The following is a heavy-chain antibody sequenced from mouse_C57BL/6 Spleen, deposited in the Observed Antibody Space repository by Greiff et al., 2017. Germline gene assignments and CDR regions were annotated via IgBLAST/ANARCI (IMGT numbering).Heavy chain of an antibody. J-gene: IGHJ3*01. CDR1: GYTFTSYW. CDR3: ASGRAVFAY. Sequence: QVHVKQPGAELVRPGSSVKLSCKASGYTFTSYWMHWVKQRPIQGLEWIGNIDPSDSETHYNQKFKDKATLTVDKSSSTAYMQLGSLTSEDSAVYYCASGRAVFAYWGQGTLVTVSA. V-gene: IGHV1-52*01. D-gene: IGHD3-3*01. CDR2: IDPSDSET.